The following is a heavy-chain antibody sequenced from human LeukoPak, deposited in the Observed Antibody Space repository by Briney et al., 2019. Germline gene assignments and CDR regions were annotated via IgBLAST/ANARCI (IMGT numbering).Heavy chain of an antibody. V-gene: IGHV3-30*04. J-gene: IGHJ6*02. Sequence: GGSLRLSCAVSGFTFSSHTVHWVRQALGKGLEWVALISNDGSRQFYSGSVKGRFTISRDNSRNTLDLLMNSLRAEDTAVYYCARDHYSFSSRPWDYKYGMDVWGQGTAVTVSS. CDR1: GFTFSSHT. CDR2: ISNDGSRQ. CDR3: ARDHYSFSSRPWDYKYGMDV. D-gene: IGHD6-13*01.